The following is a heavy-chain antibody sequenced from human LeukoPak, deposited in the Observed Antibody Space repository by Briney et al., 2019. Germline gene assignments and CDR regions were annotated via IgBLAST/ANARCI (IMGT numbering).Heavy chain of an antibody. CDR3: ARNKQWLPMEAMDV. CDR1: GNSFTSDY. V-gene: IGHV1-46*04. CDR2: IIPSGDTT. D-gene: IGHD6-19*01. J-gene: IGHJ6*03. Sequence: ASVKVSCKASGNSFTSDYMHWVRQAPGQGLEWMGRIIPSGDTTHYAQKLQGRVSITRDTSTSTVYMVLSSLTSEDTAVYYCARNKQWLPMEAMDVWGKGTTVTVSS.